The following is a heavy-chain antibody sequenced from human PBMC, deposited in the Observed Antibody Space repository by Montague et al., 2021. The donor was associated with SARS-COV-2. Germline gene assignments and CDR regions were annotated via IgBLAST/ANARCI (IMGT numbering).Heavy chain of an antibody. CDR1: VGPISNYY. J-gene: IGHJ5*02. V-gene: IGHV4-59*01. CDR2: IYDSGSA. CDR3: ARAYCGGDCHVGP. D-gene: IGHD2-21*02. Sequence: SETLSLTCTVSVGPISNYYWTWIRQPPGKGLEWIGYIYDSGSASYNPSLKSRSTISVDTSNNQFTLRLSSVTAADTAVYYCARAYCGGDCHVGPWGQGILVTVSS.